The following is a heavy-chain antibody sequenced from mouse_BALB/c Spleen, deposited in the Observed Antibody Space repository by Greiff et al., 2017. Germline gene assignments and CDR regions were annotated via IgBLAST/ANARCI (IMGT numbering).Heavy chain of an antibody. D-gene: IGHD1-1*01. V-gene: IGHV14-3*02. CDR2: IDPANGNT. J-gene: IGHJ4*01. CDR1: GFNIKDTY. CDR3: ARRGVNAVDAMDY. Sequence: VQLQQSGAELVKPGASVKLSCTASGFNIKDTYMHWVKQRPEQGLEWIGRIDPANGNTKYDPKFQGKATITADTSSNTAYLQLSSLTTEDTAVYYCARRGVNAVDAMDYWGQGTSVTVSA.